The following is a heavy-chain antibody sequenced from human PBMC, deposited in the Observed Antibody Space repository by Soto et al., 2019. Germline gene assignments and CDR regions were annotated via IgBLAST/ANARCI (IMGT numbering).Heavy chain of an antibody. CDR1: GFTFSSYW. J-gene: IGHJ5*02. Sequence: PGGSLRLSCAASGFTFSSYWMHWVRQAPGKGLVWVSRINSDGSSTSCADSVKGRFTISRDNAKNTLYLQMNSLRAEDTAVYYCARDHVVSRNWFDPWGQGTLVTVSS. V-gene: IGHV3-74*01. CDR3: ARDHVVSRNWFDP. CDR2: INSDGSST. D-gene: IGHD2-21*01.